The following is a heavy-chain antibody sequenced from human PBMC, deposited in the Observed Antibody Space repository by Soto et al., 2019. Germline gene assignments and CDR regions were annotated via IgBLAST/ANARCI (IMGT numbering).Heavy chain of an antibody. J-gene: IGHJ4*02. CDR3: IGEIKSGGLDY. CDR2: ISGSGGST. V-gene: IGHV3-23*01. Sequence: SLRLSCAASGFTFSSYAMSWVRQAPGKGLEWVSAISGSGGSTYYADSVRGRFTISRDNAKNSLHLQMTSLRTEDTALYYCIGEIKSGGLDYWGRGTLVTVSS. D-gene: IGHD2-15*01. CDR1: GFTFSSYA.